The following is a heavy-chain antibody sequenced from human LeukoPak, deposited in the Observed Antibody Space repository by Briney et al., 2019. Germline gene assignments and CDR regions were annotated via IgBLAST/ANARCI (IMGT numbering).Heavy chain of an antibody. Sequence: PGGSLRLSCAASGFTFSSYGMHWVRQAPGKGLEWVSFIRYDGSNEYYADSVKGRFTISRDNSKNTLYMQMNSLRAEDTAMYYCAKIGLRLLSVAGHFDYWGQGTLVAVSS. CDR3: AKIGLRLLSVAGHFDY. CDR2: IRYDGSNE. D-gene: IGHD6-19*01. V-gene: IGHV3-30*02. CDR1: GFTFSSYG. J-gene: IGHJ4*02.